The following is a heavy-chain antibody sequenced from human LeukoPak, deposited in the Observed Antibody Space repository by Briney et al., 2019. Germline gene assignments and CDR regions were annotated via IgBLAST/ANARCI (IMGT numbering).Heavy chain of an antibody. CDR3: ARDRVGRDGYNYAPYYYYYGMDV. J-gene: IGHJ6*02. D-gene: IGHD5-24*01. CDR2: IYYSGST. CDR1: GGSISSYY. V-gene: IGHV4-59*01. Sequence: PSETLSLTCTVSGGSISSYYWSWIRQPPGKGLEWIGYIYYSGSTNYNPSLKSRVTMSVDTSKNQFSLKLSSVTAADTAVYYCARDRVGRDGYNYAPYYYYYGMDVWGQGTTVTVSS.